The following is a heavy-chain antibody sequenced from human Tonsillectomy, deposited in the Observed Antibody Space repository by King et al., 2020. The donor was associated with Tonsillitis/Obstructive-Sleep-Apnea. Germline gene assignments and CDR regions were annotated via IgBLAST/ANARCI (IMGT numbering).Heavy chain of an antibody. D-gene: IGHD2-15*01. J-gene: IGHJ6*03. CDR3: ARDFCSGGSCHFNYCYYYMDV. Sequence: VQLVESGAEVKKPGASVKVSCKASGYTFTSYYMHWVRQAPGQGLEWMGIINPSGGSTSYAQKFQGRVTMTRDTSTSTVYMELSSLRSEDTAVYYCARDFCSGGSCHFNYCYYYMDVWGKGTTVTVSS. V-gene: IGHV1-46*01. CDR2: INPSGGST. CDR1: GYTFTSYY.